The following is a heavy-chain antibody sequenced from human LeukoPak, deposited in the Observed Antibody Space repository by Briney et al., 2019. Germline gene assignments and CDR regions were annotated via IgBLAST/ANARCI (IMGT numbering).Heavy chain of an antibody. CDR2: IYYSGST. CDR3: ASRDGYNKDDAFDI. CDR1: GGSISSYY. Sequence: PSETLSLTCTVSGGSISSYYWSWIRQPPGEGLEWIGYIYYSGSTNYNPSLKSRVTISVDTSKNQFSLKLSSVTAADTAVYYCASRDGYNKDDAFDIWGQGTMVTVSS. D-gene: IGHD5-24*01. J-gene: IGHJ3*02. V-gene: IGHV4-59*01.